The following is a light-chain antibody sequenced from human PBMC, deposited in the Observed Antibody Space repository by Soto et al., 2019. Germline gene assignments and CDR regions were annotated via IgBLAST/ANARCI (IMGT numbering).Light chain of an antibody. Sequence: EIVLTQSPGTLSLSPGERATLSCRSSQSLINNIYLAWYQRKPGQAPRLLIYGASSRATGIPDRFSGSGSGTDFTLTIRRLEPEDFAVYYCQQYGSSYPWTFGQGTKVDIK. J-gene: IGKJ1*01. CDR2: GAS. CDR1: QSLINNIY. CDR3: QQYGSSYPWT. V-gene: IGKV3-20*01.